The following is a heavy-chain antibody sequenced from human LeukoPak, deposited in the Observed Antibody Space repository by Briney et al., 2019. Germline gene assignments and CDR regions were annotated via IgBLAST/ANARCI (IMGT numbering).Heavy chain of an antibody. Sequence: PGGSLRLSCTGSGFIFGDHAMAWVRQAPGKGLEWVGIIRSKAYGGTTEYAASVKGRFTISRDDSRGIAYLEMNSLKTEDTAVYYCARGPILLWLHNGMDVWGQGTTVTVSS. D-gene: IGHD4-23*01. CDR1: GFIFGDHA. CDR2: IRSKAYGGTT. J-gene: IGHJ6*02. V-gene: IGHV3-49*04. CDR3: ARGPILLWLHNGMDV.